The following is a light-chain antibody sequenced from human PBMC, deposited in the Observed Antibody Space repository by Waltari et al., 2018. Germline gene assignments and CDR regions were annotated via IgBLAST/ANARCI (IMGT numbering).Light chain of an antibody. CDR1: NSNNGAGYD. J-gene: IGLJ3*02. Sequence: QSVLTQPPSVSGAPGQRVTISCTGRNSNNGAGYDVHWYQQLPGTAPKLLIYGNSNRPSGVPDRFSGSKSGTSASLAITGLQAEDEADYYCQSYDSSLSWVFGGGTKLTVL. V-gene: IGLV1-40*01. CDR2: GNS. CDR3: QSYDSSLSWV.